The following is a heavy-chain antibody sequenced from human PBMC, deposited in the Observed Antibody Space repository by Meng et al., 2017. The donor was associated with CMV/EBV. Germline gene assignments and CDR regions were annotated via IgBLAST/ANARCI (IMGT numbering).Heavy chain of an antibody. V-gene: IGHV4-59*01. Sequence: SETLSLTCTVSGGSISSYYWSWIRQPPGKGLEWIGYIYYSGSTNYNPSLKSRVAISVDTSKNQFSLKLSSVTAADTAVHYCARVGVGESFDYWGQGTLVTVSS. J-gene: IGHJ4*02. CDR3: ARVGVGESFDY. CDR2: IYYSGST. CDR1: GGSISSYY. D-gene: IGHD3-10*01.